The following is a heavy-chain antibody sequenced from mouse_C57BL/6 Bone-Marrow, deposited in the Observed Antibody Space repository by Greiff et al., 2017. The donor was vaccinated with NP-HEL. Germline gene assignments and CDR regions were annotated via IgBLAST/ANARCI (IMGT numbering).Heavy chain of an antibody. CDR1: GYTFTSYW. V-gene: IGHV1-50*01. J-gene: IGHJ3*01. CDR2: IDPSDSYT. D-gene: IGHD2-1*01. Sequence: QVQLQQSGAELVKPGASVKLSCKASGYTFTSYWMQWVKQRPGQGVEWIGEIDPSDSYTNYNQKFKGKATLTVDTSSSTAYMQLSSLTSEDSAVYYCARYPILLGNHEAYWGQGTLVTVSA. CDR3: ARYPILLGNHEAY.